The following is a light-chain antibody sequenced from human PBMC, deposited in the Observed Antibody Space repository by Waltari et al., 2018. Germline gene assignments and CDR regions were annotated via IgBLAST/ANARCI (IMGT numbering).Light chain of an antibody. Sequence: EIVLTQSPATLSLSPGEMATLSCKASQSVSSYLACYQPKPGQAPRLLIYSASIRATSLPARFSGSGSGTDFTLTISSLEPEDFAVYYCQQRSNWPRTFGQGTKVEI. V-gene: IGKV3-11*01. J-gene: IGKJ1*01. CDR3: QQRSNWPRT. CDR1: QSVSSY. CDR2: SAS.